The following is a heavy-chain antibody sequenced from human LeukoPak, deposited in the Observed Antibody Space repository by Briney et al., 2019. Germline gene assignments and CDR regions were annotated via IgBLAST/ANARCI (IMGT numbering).Heavy chain of an antibody. CDR3: AKDSPGYCSSTSCYFSDY. CDR2: ISGSGGST. Sequence: PGGSLRLSCAASGFTFSSYAMSWVRQAPGKGLEWVSAISGSGGSTYYADSVKGRFTISRDNSKNTLYLQMNSLRAEDTAVYYCAKDSPGYCSSTSCYFSDYWGQGTLVTVSS. CDR1: GFTFSSYA. J-gene: IGHJ4*02. V-gene: IGHV3-23*01. D-gene: IGHD2-2*01.